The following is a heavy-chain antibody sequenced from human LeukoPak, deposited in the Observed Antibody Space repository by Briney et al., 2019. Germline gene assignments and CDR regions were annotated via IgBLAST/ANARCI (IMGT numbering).Heavy chain of an antibody. D-gene: IGHD6-6*01. V-gene: IGHV4-34*01. CDR2: INHSGST. J-gene: IGHJ4*02. Sequence: SETLSLTCAVYGGSFSGYYWSWIRQPPGKGLEWIGEINHSGSTNYNPSLKSRVTISVDTSKNQFSLKLSSVTAADTAVYYCARALARKPFDYWGQGTLVTVSS. CDR3: ARALARKPFDY. CDR1: GGSFSGYY.